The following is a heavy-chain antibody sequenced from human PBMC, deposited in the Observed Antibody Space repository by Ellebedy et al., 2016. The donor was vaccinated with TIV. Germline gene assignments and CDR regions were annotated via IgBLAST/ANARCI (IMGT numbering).Heavy chain of an antibody. CDR1: GFTFSNYW. CDR3: ARDQWLGRAYYFDS. V-gene: IGHV3-7*01. CDR2: VKQDGSEE. J-gene: IGHJ4*02. Sequence: GESLKISCATSGFTFSNYWMTWIRQAPGKGLEWVANVKQDGSEENYVDSVKGRFSISRDNTKNSLYVQMNSLRPEDTAVYYCARDQWLGRAYYFDSWGQGTLVTVSS. D-gene: IGHD6-19*01.